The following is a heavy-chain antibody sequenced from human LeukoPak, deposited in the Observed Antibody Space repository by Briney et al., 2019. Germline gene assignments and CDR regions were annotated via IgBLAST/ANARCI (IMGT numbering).Heavy chain of an antibody. CDR3: AGGTTNTKGAFDM. CDR1: GYTFTNYY. D-gene: IGHD2-8*01. CDR2: INPSGSST. V-gene: IGHV1-46*01. J-gene: IGHJ3*02. Sequence: ASVKVSCKASGYTFTNYYIHWVRQAPGQGLEWMGIINPSGSSTSYAQKFQGRVTMTRDTSTSTVYMELSSLRSEDTAVYYCAGGTTNTKGAFDMWGQGTMVAVSS.